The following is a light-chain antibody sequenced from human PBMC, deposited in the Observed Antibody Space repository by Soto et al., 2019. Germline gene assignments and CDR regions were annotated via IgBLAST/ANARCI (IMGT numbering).Light chain of an antibody. CDR1: SSDVGSYNL. CDR3: CSYAGSSTLDVV. Sequence: QSVLTQPASVSGSPGQSITISCTGTSSDVGSYNLVSWYQQHPGKAPKLMIYEGSKRPSGVSNRFSGSKSGNTASLIISGLQAEDEADYYCCSYAGSSTLDVVFGGGTKLTVL. V-gene: IGLV2-23*01. J-gene: IGLJ2*01. CDR2: EGS.